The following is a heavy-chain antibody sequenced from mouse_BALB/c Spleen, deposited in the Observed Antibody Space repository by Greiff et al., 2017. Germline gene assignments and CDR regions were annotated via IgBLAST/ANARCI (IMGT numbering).Heavy chain of an antibody. CDR3: ARDGNLFAMDY. CDR1: GFTFSSFG. D-gene: IGHD2-1*01. V-gene: IGHV5-17*02. J-gene: IGHJ4*01. Sequence: EVMLVESGGGLVQPGGSRKLSCAASGFTFSSFGMHWVRQAPEKGLEWVAYISSGSSTIYYADTVKGRFTISRDNPKNTLFLQMTSLRSEDTAMYYCARDGNLFAMDYWGQGTSVTVSS. CDR2: ISSGSSTI.